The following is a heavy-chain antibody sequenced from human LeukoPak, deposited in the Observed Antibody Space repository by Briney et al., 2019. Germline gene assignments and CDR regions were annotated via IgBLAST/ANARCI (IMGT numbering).Heavy chain of an antibody. CDR3: ARGGKYYDFWSGAKNGIDY. V-gene: IGHV4-59*12. J-gene: IGHJ4*02. CDR1: GGSISSYY. Sequence: PSETLSLTCTVSGGSISSYYWSWIRQPPGKGLEWIGYIYYSGSTNYNPSLKSRVTILVDTSKNQFSLKLSSVTAADTAVYYCARGGKYYDFWSGAKNGIDYWGQGTLVTVSS. D-gene: IGHD3-3*01. CDR2: IYYSGST.